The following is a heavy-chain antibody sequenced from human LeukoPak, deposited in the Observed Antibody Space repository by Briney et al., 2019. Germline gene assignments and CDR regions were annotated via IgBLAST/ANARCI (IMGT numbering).Heavy chain of an antibody. J-gene: IGHJ5*02. V-gene: IGHV4-59*01. D-gene: IGHD3-9*01. CDR2: TYYSGGT. CDR3: ARGIDNNWFDP. CDR1: GGSICAYF. Sequence: SETLSLTSTDPGGSICAYFWRWVWQPPGKGLGWRGYTYYSGGTNYNSSLKCRATISVATSKNQFSLKLSSVTAADTAVYYCARGIDNNWFDPWGQGTLVTVSS.